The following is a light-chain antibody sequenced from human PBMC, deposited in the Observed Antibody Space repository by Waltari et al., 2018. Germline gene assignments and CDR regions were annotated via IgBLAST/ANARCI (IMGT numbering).Light chain of an antibody. V-gene: IGKV1-39*01. CDR3: QQSYSTLRIT. CDR2: AAS. CDR1: QSVSSY. J-gene: IGKJ5*01. Sequence: DIQMTQSPSSLSASLGDRVTVTCRASQSVSSYLNWYQQKPGKAPKLLIYAASNLQSGVPSRFSGSGSGTDFTLTISSLQPEGFATYYCQQSYSTLRITFGQGTRLEIK.